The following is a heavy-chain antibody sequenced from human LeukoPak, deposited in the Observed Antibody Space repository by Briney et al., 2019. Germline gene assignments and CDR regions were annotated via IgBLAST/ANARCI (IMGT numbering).Heavy chain of an antibody. CDR3: ARLEESGYSYGLDY. J-gene: IGHJ4*02. V-gene: IGHV3-21*01. CDR2: ICSSSSYI. CDR1: GFTFSSYS. D-gene: IGHD5-18*01. Sequence: GGSLRLSCAASGFTFSSYSMNWVRQAPGKGLEWVSSICSSSSYIYYADSVKGRFTISRDNAKNSLYLQMNSLRAEDTAVYYCARLEESGYSYGLDYWGQGTLVTVSS.